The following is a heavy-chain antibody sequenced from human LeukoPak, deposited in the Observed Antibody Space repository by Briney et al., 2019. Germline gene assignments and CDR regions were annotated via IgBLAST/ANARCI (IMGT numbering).Heavy chain of an antibody. Sequence: GGSLRLSCAASGFTVSSNYMSWVRQAPGKGLEWVSVIYSSGTTYYADSVKGRFTISRDNSKNTLDLQMNSLRAEDTAIYFCAKSSSGWYQFDYWGQGTLVTVSS. CDR3: AKSSSGWYQFDY. CDR2: IYSSGTT. J-gene: IGHJ4*02. V-gene: IGHV3-53*01. D-gene: IGHD6-19*01. CDR1: GFTVSSNY.